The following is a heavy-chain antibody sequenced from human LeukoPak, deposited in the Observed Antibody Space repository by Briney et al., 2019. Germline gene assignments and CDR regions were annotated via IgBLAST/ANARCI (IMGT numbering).Heavy chain of an antibody. CDR3: ARGHTTGYGFDY. J-gene: IGHJ4*02. V-gene: IGHV3-74*01. D-gene: IGHD3-9*01. CDR2: LNRDGSTT. CDR1: GFTFRDYY. Sequence: GGSLRLSCAASGFTFRDYYMHWVRQAPGKGLVWVSRLNRDGSTTNYADSVKGRFTISRDNAKNALSLQMSSLRAEDTAVYYCARGHTTGYGFDYWGQGALVTVSS.